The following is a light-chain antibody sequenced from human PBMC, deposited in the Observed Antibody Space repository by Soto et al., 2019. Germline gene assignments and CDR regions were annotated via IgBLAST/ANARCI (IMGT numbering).Light chain of an antibody. V-gene: IGKV3-15*01. J-gene: IGKJ1*01. CDR2: GAS. CDR1: QSINTN. CDR3: QQYNNWPPWT. Sequence: EIVMTQSPATLSVSRGERATLSCRASQSINTNLAWYQQRPGQAPRLLIYGASTRASGIPARFGGSGSGTEFTLTISSLQSEDFAVYYCQQYNNWPPWTFGQGTKVDIK.